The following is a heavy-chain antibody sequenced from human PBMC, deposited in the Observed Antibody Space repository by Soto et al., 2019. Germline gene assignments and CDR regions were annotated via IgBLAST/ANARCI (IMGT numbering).Heavy chain of an antibody. CDR1: GFTFSNYG. V-gene: IGHV3-30*03. J-gene: IGHJ4*02. CDR3: AIFLREVDPVMIPGAY. CDR2: ISYDGSNE. D-gene: IGHD3-16*01. Sequence: QVELVESGGGVVQPGGSLRLSCAASGFTFSNYGMHWVRQAPGKGLEWAAVISYDGSNEYYADSVKGRFSISRDNSKNTLYLQMNSLRTEDTAIYYCAIFLREVDPVMIPGAYWGQGTLVTVSS.